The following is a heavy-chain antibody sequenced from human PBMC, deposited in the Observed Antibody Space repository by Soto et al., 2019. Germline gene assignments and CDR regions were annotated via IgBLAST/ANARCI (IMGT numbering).Heavy chain of an antibody. CDR1: GFTFSSYA. V-gene: IGHV3-23*01. CDR2: ISGSGGST. D-gene: IGHD2-2*01. Sequence: PGGSLRLSCAASGFTFSSYAMSWVRQAPGKGLEWVSAISGSGGSTYYADSVKGRFTISRDNSKNTLYLQMNSLRAEDTAVYYCAKDRRYCSSTSCSTYYYYYYGMDVWGQGTTVTVSS. CDR3: AKDRRYCSSTSCSTYYYYYYGMDV. J-gene: IGHJ6*02.